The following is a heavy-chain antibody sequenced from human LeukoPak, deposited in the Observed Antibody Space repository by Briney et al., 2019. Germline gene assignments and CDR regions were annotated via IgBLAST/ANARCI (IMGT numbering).Heavy chain of an antibody. Sequence: GGSLRLSCAASVFTFSNYWMSWVRQAPGKGLEWVANIKEDGSEKHYVDSVKGRFTISRDNAQNSLYLQMNSLRGEDTAIYYCASAFGRSMNYWGQGTLVTVSS. CDR2: IKEDGSEK. D-gene: IGHD1-26*01. V-gene: IGHV3-7*05. CDR1: VFTFSNYW. J-gene: IGHJ4*02. CDR3: ASAFGRSMNY.